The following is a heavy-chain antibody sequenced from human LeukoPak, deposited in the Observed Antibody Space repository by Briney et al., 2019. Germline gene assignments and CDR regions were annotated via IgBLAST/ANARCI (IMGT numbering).Heavy chain of an antibody. V-gene: IGHV3-64D*09. D-gene: IGHD2-15*01. CDR1: GFTFSSSE. Sequence: GGSLRLSCAASGFTFSSSEMNWVRQAPGKGLEYVSAISDSGGSTYYADSVKGRFTISRDNSKNTLYLQMSSLRAEDTAVYFCVRGYSFGPYGMYVWGQGTTVTVSS. CDR2: ISDSGGST. CDR3: VRGYSFGPYGMYV. J-gene: IGHJ6*02.